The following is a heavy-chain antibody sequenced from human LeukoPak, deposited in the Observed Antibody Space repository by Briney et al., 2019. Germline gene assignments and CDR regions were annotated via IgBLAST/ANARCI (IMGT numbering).Heavy chain of an antibody. CDR3: ARDIRGYSSSSGIGY. Sequence: GGSLRLSCAASGFTFSSYWMSWVRQAPGKGLEWVANIKQDGSEKYYVDSVKGRFTISRDNAKNSLYLQMNSLRAEDTAVYYCARDIRGYSSSSGIGYWGQGTLVTVSS. D-gene: IGHD6-6*01. V-gene: IGHV3-7*01. J-gene: IGHJ4*02. CDR2: IKQDGSEK. CDR1: GFTFSSYW.